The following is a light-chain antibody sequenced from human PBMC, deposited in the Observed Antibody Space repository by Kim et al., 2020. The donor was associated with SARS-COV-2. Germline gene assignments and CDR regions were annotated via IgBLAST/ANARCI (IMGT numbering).Light chain of an antibody. V-gene: IGKV1-27*01. J-gene: IGKJ1*01. CDR3: QKYDNGIRT. CDR2: GAS. Sequence: ASIRNRVTVTCRASQGINTYLAWYQQKPGKLPTLRTYGASTLQSGVPSRFSGSGSGTDFTLSISSLQSEDVATYYCQKYDNGIRTFGPGTKVDIK. CDR1: QGINTY.